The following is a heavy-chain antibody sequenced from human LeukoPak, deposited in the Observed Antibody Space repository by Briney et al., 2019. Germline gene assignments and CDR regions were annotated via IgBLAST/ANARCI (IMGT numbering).Heavy chain of an antibody. CDR1: GFTFSSFT. CDR2: ISSGSSYI. J-gene: IGHJ6*03. Sequence: GGSLRLSCAASGFTFSSFTMNWVRQAPGKGLEWVSSISSGSSYIFYADLVKGRFTISRDNAKNSLYLQMNSLRAEDTAVYYCARRSWNYGNCYYMDVWGKGTTVTVSS. D-gene: IGHD1-7*01. CDR3: ARRSWNYGNCYYMDV. V-gene: IGHV3-21*01.